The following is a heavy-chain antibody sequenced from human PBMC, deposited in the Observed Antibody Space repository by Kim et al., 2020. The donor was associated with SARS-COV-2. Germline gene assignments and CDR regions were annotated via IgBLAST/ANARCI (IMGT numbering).Heavy chain of an antibody. CDR3: AKGPYHDVLTGYYPDNY. CDR2: IGGSGGTT. CDR1: GFTFSAYA. V-gene: IGHV3-23*01. Sequence: GGSLRLSCAASGFTFSAYAMSWVRQAPGKGLEWLSVIGGSGGTTYYADSVKGRFTISRDNSTKTLYLQMNSLRAEDSALYYCAKGPYHDVLTGYYPDNYWGQGTLVTVSS. D-gene: IGHD3-9*01. J-gene: IGHJ4*02.